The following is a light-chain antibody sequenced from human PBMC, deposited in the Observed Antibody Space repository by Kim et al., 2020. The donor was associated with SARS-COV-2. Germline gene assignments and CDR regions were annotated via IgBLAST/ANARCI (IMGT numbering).Light chain of an antibody. Sequence: QAGLTQPPSVSKGLRQTATLTCTGNRNNVGNQGAAWLQQHQGHPPKLQSYRNNNRPSGISERLSASSSGNTASLTITGLQPEDEADYYCSAWDSSLSAWVFGGGTQLTVL. CDR3: SAWDSSLSAWV. CDR1: RNNVGNQG. J-gene: IGLJ3*02. CDR2: RNN. V-gene: IGLV10-54*01.